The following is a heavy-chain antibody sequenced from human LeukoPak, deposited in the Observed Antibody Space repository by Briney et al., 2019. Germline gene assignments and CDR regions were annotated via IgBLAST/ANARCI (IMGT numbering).Heavy chain of an antibody. Sequence: GGSLRLSCAASGFTFSTYTMNWVRQAPGKGLEWVSSISSSSSYIYYADSVKGRFTISRDNAKNSLYLQMNSLRAEDAAVYYCARGHVATIIPRNDAFDIWGQGTMVTASS. CDR2: ISSSSSYI. V-gene: IGHV3-21*01. CDR1: GFTFSTYT. D-gene: IGHD5-12*01. J-gene: IGHJ3*02. CDR3: ARGHVATIIPRNDAFDI.